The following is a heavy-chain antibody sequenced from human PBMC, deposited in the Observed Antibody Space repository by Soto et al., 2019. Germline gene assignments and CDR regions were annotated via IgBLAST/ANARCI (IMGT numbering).Heavy chain of an antibody. J-gene: IGHJ5*02. CDR3: ARSFFP. Sequence: QVQLQESGPGLVKPSETLSLTCVVSSGSISRYRWSWIRQPPGKGLEWIGYIFYNGTTSYNSSLKSRVTISVDLSKNHLSLTLASVTAADTAVYYCARSFFPWGQGTLVVVSS. CDR1: SGSISRYR. V-gene: IGHV4-59*01. CDR2: IFYNGTT.